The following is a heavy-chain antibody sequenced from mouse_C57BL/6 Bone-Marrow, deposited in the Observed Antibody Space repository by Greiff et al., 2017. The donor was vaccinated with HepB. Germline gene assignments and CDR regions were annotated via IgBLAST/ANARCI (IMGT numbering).Heavy chain of an antibody. CDR2: IYPGDGDT. J-gene: IGHJ2*01. CDR1: GYAFSSSW. D-gene: IGHD1-1*01. CDR3: ARRGDYYGKGGFDY. Sequence: VQLQQSGPELVKPGASVKISCKASGYAFSSSWMNWVKQRPGKGLEWIGRIYPGDGDTNYNGKFKGKATLTADKSSSTAYMQLSSLTSEDSAVYFCARRGDYYGKGGFDYWGQGTTLTVSS. V-gene: IGHV1-82*01.